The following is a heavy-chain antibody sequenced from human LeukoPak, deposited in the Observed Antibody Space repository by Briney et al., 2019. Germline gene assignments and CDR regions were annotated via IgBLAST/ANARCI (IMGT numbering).Heavy chain of an antibody. D-gene: IGHD3/OR15-3a*01. J-gene: IGHJ5*02. V-gene: IGHV4-59*13. Sequence: PSETLSLTCSVSGASISNYYWSWIRQPPGKGLEWIGYIYYSGSTNYNPSLKSRLTISVDTSKNHFSLTLTSVTAADTAVYYCARTPRSGVWTGYYVWFDPWGQGTLVSVSS. CDR1: GASISNYY. CDR3: ARTPRSGVWTGYYVWFDP. CDR2: IYYSGST.